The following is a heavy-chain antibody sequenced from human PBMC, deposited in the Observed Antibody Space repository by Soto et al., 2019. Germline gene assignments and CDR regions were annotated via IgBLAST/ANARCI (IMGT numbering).Heavy chain of an antibody. CDR3: ARGKRDCSSNSCPFDY. D-gene: IGHD2-2*01. J-gene: IGHJ4*02. V-gene: IGHV3-21*01. CDR1: GFTFSTYS. CDR2: ISSGSSYI. Sequence: GGSLRLSCAASGFTFSTYSMNWVRQAPGKGLEWVSFISSGSSYIYYADPVKGRFTISRDNAKNSLYLQMNSLRAEDTAVYYCARGKRDCSSNSCPFDYWGQGTPVTVSS.